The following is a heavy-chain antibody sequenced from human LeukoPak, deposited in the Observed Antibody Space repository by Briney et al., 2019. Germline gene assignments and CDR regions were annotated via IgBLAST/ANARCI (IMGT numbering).Heavy chain of an antibody. CDR1: GFTFSGYG. CDR3: ASERGYSYGFGY. J-gene: IGHJ4*02. V-gene: IGHV3-74*01. D-gene: IGHD5-18*01. Sequence: GGSLRLSCAASGFTFSGYGMHWVRQAPGKGLVWVSRINSDGSSTSYADSVKGRFTISRDNAKNTLYLQMNSLRAEDTAVYYCASERGYSYGFGYWGQGTLVTVSS. CDR2: INSDGSST.